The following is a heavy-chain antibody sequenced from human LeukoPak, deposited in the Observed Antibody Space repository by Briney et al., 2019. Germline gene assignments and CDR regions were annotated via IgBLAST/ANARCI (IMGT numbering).Heavy chain of an antibody. V-gene: IGHV3-23*01. J-gene: IGHJ6*03. CDR2: INGGGNTT. CDR1: GFAFSSFA. D-gene: IGHD6-19*01. CDR3: TKELHVAVSVADYYYFYMDV. Sequence: GGSLRLSCAASGFAFSSFAMGWVRQSPGKGLEWLSTINGGGNTTFYADSVKGRFTISRDNSKNTLYLHMDSLRPDDTAIYYCTKELHVAVSVADYYYFYMDVWGRGTAVTVSS.